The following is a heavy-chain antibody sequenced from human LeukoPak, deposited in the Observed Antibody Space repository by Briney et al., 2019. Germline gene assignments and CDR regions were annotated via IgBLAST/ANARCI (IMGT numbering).Heavy chain of an antibody. J-gene: IGHJ5*02. D-gene: IGHD1-1*01. CDR3: ARDWVHVSGTFDP. CDR1: GFTFSSYS. CDR2: ISSSSYI. V-gene: IGHV3-21*01. Sequence: GGSLRLSCAASGFTFSSYSMNWVRQAPGKGLEWVSSISSSSYIYYADSVKGRFTISRDNAKNSLYLQMNSLRAEDTAVYYCARDWVHVSGTFDPWGQGTLVTVSS.